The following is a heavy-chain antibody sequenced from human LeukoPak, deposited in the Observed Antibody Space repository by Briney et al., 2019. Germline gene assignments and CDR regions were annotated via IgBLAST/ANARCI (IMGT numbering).Heavy chain of an antibody. Sequence: GASVKVSCKASGYTFTSYGISWVRQAPGQGLEWMGWISAYNGNTNYAQKLQGRVTMTTDTSTGTAYMELRSLRSDDTAVYYCARQTWIQLWPYYYYYMDVWGKGTTVTVSS. D-gene: IGHD5-18*01. J-gene: IGHJ6*03. CDR2: ISAYNGNT. V-gene: IGHV1-18*01. CDR3: ARQTWIQLWPYYYYYMDV. CDR1: GYTFTSYG.